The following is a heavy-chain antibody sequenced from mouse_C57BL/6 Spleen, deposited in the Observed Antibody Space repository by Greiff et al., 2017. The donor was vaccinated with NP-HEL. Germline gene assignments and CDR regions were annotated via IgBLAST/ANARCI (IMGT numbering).Heavy chain of an antibody. Sequence: QVQLQQPGAELVRPGSSVKLSCKASGYTFTSYWMHWVKQRPIQGLEWIGNIDPSDSETHYNQKFKDKATLTVDKSSSTAYMQLSSLTSEDSAVYYCARRVYGSSFDYWGQGTTLTVSS. CDR2: IDPSDSET. J-gene: IGHJ2*01. CDR3: ARRVYGSSFDY. V-gene: IGHV1-52*01. D-gene: IGHD1-1*01. CDR1: GYTFTSYW.